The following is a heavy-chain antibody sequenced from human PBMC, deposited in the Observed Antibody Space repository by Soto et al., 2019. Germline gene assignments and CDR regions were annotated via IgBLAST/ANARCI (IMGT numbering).Heavy chain of an antibody. CDR2: IYYSGST. D-gene: IGHD3-3*01. V-gene: IGHV4-59*01. J-gene: IGHJ6*02. CDR1: GGSISSYY. Sequence: SEXLSLTCTVSGGSISSYYWSWIRQPPGKGLEWTGYIYYSGSTNYNPSLKSRVTISVDTSKNQFSLKLSSVTAADTAVYYCAVDDFWSGYYTGIHYYGMDVWGQGTTVTVSS. CDR3: AVDDFWSGYYTGIHYYGMDV.